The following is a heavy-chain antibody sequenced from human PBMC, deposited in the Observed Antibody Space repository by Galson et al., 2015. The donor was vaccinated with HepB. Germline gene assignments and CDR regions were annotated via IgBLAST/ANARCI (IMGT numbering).Heavy chain of an antibody. Sequence: SLRLSCAASGFTFSSYDMHWVRQAPGKGLEWVAVIWYDGSNKYYADSVKGRFTISRDNSKNTLYLQMNSLRAEDTAVYYCARDRRITIFGGGGYMDVWGKGTTVTVSS. CDR3: ARDRRITIFGGGGYMDV. D-gene: IGHD3-3*01. CDR2: IWYDGSNK. V-gene: IGHV3-33*08. CDR1: GFTFSSYD. J-gene: IGHJ6*03.